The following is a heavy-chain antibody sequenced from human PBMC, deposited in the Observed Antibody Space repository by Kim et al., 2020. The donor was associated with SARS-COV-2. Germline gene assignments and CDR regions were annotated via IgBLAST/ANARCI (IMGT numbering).Heavy chain of an antibody. Sequence: GGSLRLSCAASGFTFSSYGMPWVRQAPGKGLEWVAVIWYDGSNKYYADSVKGRFTISRDNSKNTLYLQMNSLRAEDTAVYYCARDWGGVSSSWTPLDYWGQGTLVTVSS. CDR3: ARDWGGVSSSWTPLDY. J-gene: IGHJ4*02. V-gene: IGHV3-33*01. D-gene: IGHD6-13*01. CDR2: IWYDGSNK. CDR1: GFTFSSYG.